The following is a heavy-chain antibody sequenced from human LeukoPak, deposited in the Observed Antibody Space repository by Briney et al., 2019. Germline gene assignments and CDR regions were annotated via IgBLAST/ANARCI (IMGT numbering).Heavy chain of an antibody. V-gene: IGHV3-30*03. CDR1: GFNFRHYG. Sequence: GRSLRLSCVASGFNFRHYGIHWVRQAPGKGPQWVAVISYDGNNTFYADSVKGRFTVFRDNSKNTVFLQMNNLRHEDTALYYCATRDFDFWGQGTLVTVSS. CDR3: ATRDFDF. CDR2: ISYDGNNT. J-gene: IGHJ4*02.